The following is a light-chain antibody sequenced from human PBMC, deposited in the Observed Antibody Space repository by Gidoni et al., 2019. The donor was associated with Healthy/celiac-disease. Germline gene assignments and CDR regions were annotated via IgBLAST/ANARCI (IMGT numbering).Light chain of an antibody. CDR2: AAS. CDR3: QQSYSTPYT. V-gene: IGKV1-39*01. J-gene: IGKJ2*01. CDR1: QSISSY. Sequence: DIQLTQSPSSLSASVGDRVTITCRASQSISSYLNWYQQKPGKAPKLLIYAASSLQSGVPSRFSGSGSGTDFTLTSSSLQPEDFATYYCQQSYSTPYTCXQXTKLXIK.